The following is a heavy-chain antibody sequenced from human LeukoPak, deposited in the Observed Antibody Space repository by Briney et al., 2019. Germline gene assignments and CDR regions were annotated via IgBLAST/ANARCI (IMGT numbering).Heavy chain of an antibody. CDR1: GFSSSEYG. J-gene: IGHJ5*02. D-gene: IGHD6-19*01. Sequence: GGSLRLSCAASGFSSSEYGMHWVRQGPGKRLEWVAFIRSDGSNKYYADSAKGRFTVSRDNSKKTLYLQVNSLRGEDTAVYYCAKFTVVAVAVPWGQGTLVTVSS. CDR2: IRSDGSNK. V-gene: IGHV3-30*02. CDR3: AKFTVVAVAVP.